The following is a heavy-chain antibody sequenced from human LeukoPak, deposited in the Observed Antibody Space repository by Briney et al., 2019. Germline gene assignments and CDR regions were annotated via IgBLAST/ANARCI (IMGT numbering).Heavy chain of an antibody. CDR2: IFYTGST. CDR3: ARSAFAEGYFDL. J-gene: IGHJ2*01. V-gene: IGHV4-59*08. CDR1: GGSISSHY. Sequence: SETLSLTCTVSGGSISSHYWSWIRQPPGKGLEWIGYIFYTGSTNYNPSLKSRVTISVDKSKNQFSLKLSSVTAADTAVYYCARSAFAEGYFDLWGRGTLVTASS.